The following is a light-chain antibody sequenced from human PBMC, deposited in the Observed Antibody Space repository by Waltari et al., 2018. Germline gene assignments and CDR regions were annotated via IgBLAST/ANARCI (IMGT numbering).Light chain of an antibody. V-gene: IGLV2-11*01. J-gene: IGLJ3*02. CDR1: SSDLGTYNY. CDR3: CSYAGSYTWV. CDR2: DVS. Sequence: QSALTQPRSVSGSPGQSITISCTGTSSDLGTYNYVSWYQQHPGKAPKLMIYDVSTRPSGVPDRFSGSKSVNTASLTISGLQAEDEGDYYCCSYAGSYTWVFGGGTKLTVL.